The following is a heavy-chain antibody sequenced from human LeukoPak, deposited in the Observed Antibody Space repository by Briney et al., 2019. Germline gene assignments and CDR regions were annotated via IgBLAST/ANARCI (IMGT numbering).Heavy chain of an antibody. CDR2: IKQDGSEK. D-gene: IGHD3-3*01. Sequence: TGGSLRLSCAASEFTFSSYWMSWVRQAPGKGLEWVANIKQDGSEKYYVDSVKGRFTISRDNAKNSLYLQMNSLRAEDTAVYYCAREKGYDFWSGYYMEYYFDYWGQGTLVTVSS. V-gene: IGHV3-7*01. CDR3: AREKGYDFWSGYYMEYYFDY. CDR1: EFTFSSYW. J-gene: IGHJ4*02.